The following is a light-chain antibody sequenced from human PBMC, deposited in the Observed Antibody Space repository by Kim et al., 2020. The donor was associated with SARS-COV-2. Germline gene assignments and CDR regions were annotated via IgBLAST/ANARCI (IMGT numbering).Light chain of an antibody. CDR1: SGSIASND. J-gene: IGLJ2*01. CDR2: EDN. CDR3: QSYDSTSRV. Sequence: GKTVNISCTRSSGSIASNDVQWYQQRPGSAPTTVIYEDNQRPSGVPDRFSGSIDSSSNSASLTISGLKTEDEADYYCQSYDSTSRVFGGGTQLTVL. V-gene: IGLV6-57*03.